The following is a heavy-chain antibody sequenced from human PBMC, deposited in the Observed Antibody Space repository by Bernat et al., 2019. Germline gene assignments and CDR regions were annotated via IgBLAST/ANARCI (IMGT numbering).Heavy chain of an antibody. J-gene: IGHJ4*02. CDR3: AREGYCSGGICEMDY. Sequence: QVQLVESGGGVVQPGRSLRLSCAASGLTLSRYKMDWVRQAPGKGLEWVASIRFDGSATDYGDSVKGRFTISRDNSKNTLYLQMNSLRAEDTAVYHCAREGYCSGGICEMDYWGQGTPVTVSS. V-gene: IGHV3-33*01. CDR2: IRFDGSAT. D-gene: IGHD2-8*02. CDR1: GLTLSRYK.